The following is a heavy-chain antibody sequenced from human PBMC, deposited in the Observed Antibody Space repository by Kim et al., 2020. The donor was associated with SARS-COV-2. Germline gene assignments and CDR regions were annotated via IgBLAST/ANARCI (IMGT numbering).Heavy chain of an antibody. CDR3: ITDLWGVLRYFDWTEQVNY. CDR2: IKSKTDGGST. J-gene: IGHJ4*02. Sequence: GGSLRLSCAASGFTFSNAWMSWVRQAPGKGLEWVARIKSKTDGGSTDYAAPVKDRFTISRDDSKNTLYLQMNSLKTADTAVYYCITDLWGVLRYFDWTEQVNYWGQGTLVTVSS. D-gene: IGHD3-9*01. V-gene: IGHV3-15*01. CDR1: GFTFSNAW.